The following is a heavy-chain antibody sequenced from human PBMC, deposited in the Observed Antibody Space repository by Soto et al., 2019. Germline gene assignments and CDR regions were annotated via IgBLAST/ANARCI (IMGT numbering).Heavy chain of an antibody. V-gene: IGHV3-30-3*01. CDR1: GFTFSSYA. D-gene: IGHD5-12*01. Sequence: GGSLRLSCAASGFTFSSYAMHWVRQAPGKGLEWVAVISYDGSNKYYADSVKGRFTISRDNSKNTLYLQMNSLRAEDTAVYYCAREDMVATSDAFDIWGQGTMVTVSS. CDR3: AREDMVATSDAFDI. CDR2: ISYDGSNK. J-gene: IGHJ3*02.